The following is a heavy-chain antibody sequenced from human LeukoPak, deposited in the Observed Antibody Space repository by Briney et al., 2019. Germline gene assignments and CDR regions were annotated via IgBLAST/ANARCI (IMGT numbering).Heavy chain of an antibody. J-gene: IGHJ3*02. CDR2: IIPIFGTT. CDR1: GGTFSSYA. Sequence: SVKVSCKASGGTFSSYAISWVRQAPGQGLEWMGGIIPIFGTTNYAQKFQDRVTITADKSTSTAYMELSSLRSEDTAVYYCARVDTAISGAFDIWGQGTRVTVSS. V-gene: IGHV1-69*06. D-gene: IGHD5-18*01. CDR3: ARVDTAISGAFDI.